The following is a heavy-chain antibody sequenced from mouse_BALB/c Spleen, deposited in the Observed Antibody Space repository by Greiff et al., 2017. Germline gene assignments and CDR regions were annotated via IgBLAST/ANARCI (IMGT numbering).Heavy chain of an antibody. CDR1: GFTFSNYW. Sequence: DVKLVESGGGLVQPGGSMKLSCVASGFTFSNYWMNWVRQSPEKGLEWVAEIRLKSNNYATHYAESVKGRFTISRDDSKSSVYLQMNNLRAEDTGIYYCTRSELVDYWGQGTTLTVSS. CDR3: TRSELVDY. J-gene: IGHJ2*01. V-gene: IGHV6-6*02. CDR2: IRLKSNNYAT.